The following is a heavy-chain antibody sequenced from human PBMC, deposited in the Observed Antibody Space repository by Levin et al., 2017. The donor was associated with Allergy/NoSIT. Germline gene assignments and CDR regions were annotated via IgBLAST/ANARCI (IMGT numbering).Heavy chain of an antibody. CDR2: INHSGST. D-gene: IGHD6-13*01. CDR1: GGSFSGYY. V-gene: IGHV4-34*01. Sequence: SETLSLTCAVYGGSFSGYYWSWIRQPPGKGLEWIGEINHSGSTNYNPSLKSRVTISVDTSKNQFSLKLSSVTAADTAVYYCARGVRQLVPWGQGTLVTVSS. CDR3: ARGVRQLVP. J-gene: IGHJ5*02.